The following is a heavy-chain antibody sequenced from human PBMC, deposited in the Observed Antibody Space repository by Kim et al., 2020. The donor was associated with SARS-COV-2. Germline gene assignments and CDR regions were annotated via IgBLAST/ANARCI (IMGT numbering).Heavy chain of an antibody. V-gene: IGHV4-39*01. CDR1: GGSISSSSYY. Sequence: SETLSLTCTVSGGSISSSSYYWGWIRQPPGKGLEWIGSIYYSGSTYYNPSLKSRVTISVDTSKNQFSLKLSSVTAADTAVYYCASKASYYGSGRPVPWGPGTLVTVSS. CDR3: ASKASYYGSGRPVP. CDR2: IYYSGST. J-gene: IGHJ5*02. D-gene: IGHD3-10*01.